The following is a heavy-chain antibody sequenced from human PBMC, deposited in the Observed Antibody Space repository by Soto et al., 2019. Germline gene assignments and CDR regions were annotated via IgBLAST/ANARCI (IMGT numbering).Heavy chain of an antibody. CDR3: AREYHP. Sequence: WTSIRQPPGKGLEWIGHIYYSGSTNYNPSLKSRVTISLDTSRNQFSLKLSSVTAADTAVYYCAREYHPWGQGTLVTVSS. V-gene: IGHV4-59*01. CDR2: IYYSGST. D-gene: IGHD2-2*02. J-gene: IGHJ5*02.